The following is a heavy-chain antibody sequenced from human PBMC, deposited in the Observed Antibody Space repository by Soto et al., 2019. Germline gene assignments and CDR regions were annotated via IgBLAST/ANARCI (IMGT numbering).Heavy chain of an antibody. CDR1: GGSTSGYY. D-gene: IGHD3-22*01. J-gene: IGHJ4*02. V-gene: IGHV4-59*01. CDR2: IYSSGSP. CDR3: APEYYYDSSGIVFDR. Sequence: SETLSLTCTVSGGSTSGYYWSWIRQPPGKGLEWIGYIYSSGSPHHNPSLRSRVIISEDRSKNQIYLKLNSVTAADTAVYYCAPEYYYDSSGIVFDRWGPGSLVPVSS.